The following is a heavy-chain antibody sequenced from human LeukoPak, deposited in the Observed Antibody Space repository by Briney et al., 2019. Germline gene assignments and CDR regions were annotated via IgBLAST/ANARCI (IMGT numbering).Heavy chain of an antibody. CDR3: ARDSRIAAAYPPTGY. CDR2: INPNSGGT. D-gene: IGHD6-13*01. V-gene: IGHV1-2*02. Sequence: ASVKVSCKASGYTFTGYYMHWVRQAPGQGLEWMGWINPNSGGTNYAQKFQGRVTMTRDTSISTAYMELSRLRSDDTAVYYCARDSRIAAAYPPTGYWGQGTLVTVSS. CDR1: GYTFTGYY. J-gene: IGHJ4*02.